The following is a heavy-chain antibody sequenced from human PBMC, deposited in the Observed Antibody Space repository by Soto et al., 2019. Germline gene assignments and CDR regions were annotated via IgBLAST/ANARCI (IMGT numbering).Heavy chain of an antibody. D-gene: IGHD3-3*01. J-gene: IGHJ3*02. Sequence: GGSLRLSCAPSGFTFSSYGMHWARQAPGKGLVWVSRINSDGSSTSYADSVKGRFTISRDNAKNTLYLQMNSLRAEDTAVYYCARDGTPIFGGVDAFDIWGQGTMVTVSS. V-gene: IGHV3-74*01. CDR1: GFTFSSYG. CDR3: ARDGTPIFGGVDAFDI. CDR2: INSDGSST.